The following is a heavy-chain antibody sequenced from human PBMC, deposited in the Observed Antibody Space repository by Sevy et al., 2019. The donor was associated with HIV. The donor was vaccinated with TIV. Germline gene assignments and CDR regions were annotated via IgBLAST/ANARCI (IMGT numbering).Heavy chain of an antibody. CDR3: ARGGDYSGGSCYDY. J-gene: IGHJ4*02. CDR2: IYSGGST. CDR1: GFTVSSNY. Sequence: GGSLRLSCAASGFTVSSNYKSWVRQAPGKGLEWVSVIYSGGSTFYADSVKGRFTISKDSSKNTLYLQVSSLRAEDTAVYYCARGGDYSGGSCYDYWGQGTLVTVSS. D-gene: IGHD2-15*01. V-gene: IGHV3-53*01.